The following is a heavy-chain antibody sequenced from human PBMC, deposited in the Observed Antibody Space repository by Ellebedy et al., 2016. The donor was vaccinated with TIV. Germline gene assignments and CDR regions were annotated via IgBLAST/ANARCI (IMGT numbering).Heavy chain of an antibody. CDR2: IDAGDSRA. CDR3: ARHELGENAASDY. CDR1: GYNFPLYW. V-gene: IGHV5-10-1*01. Sequence: GESLKISXATSGYNFPLYWIIWVRQMPGKGLEWMGRIDAGDSRAHYSPSFQGHVTISTDKSTSIAYLQWSSLRASDTAMYYCARHELGENAASDYWGQGTQVTVSS. D-gene: IGHD7-27*01. J-gene: IGHJ4*02.